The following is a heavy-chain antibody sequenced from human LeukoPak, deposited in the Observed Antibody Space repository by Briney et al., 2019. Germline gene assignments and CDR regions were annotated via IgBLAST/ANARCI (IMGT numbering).Heavy chain of an antibody. CDR2: VYSGGST. CDR1: GFTVSSNY. CDR3: ATPGYSGYPGGFDY. V-gene: IGHV3-53*01. D-gene: IGHD5-12*01. J-gene: IGHJ4*02. Sequence: GGSLRLSCAASGFTVSSNYMSWVRQAPGKGLEWVSVVYSGGSTYYAHSVKGRFTISRDNSKNTLYLQMNSLRAEDTAVYSCATPGYSGYPGGFDYWGQGTLVIVSS.